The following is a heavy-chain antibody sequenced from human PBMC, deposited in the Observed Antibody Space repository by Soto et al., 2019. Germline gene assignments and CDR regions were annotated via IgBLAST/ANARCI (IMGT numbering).Heavy chain of an antibody. CDR3: ARLVKDIVVVPAASLLDP. J-gene: IGHJ5*02. D-gene: IGHD2-2*01. CDR2: IYYSGST. V-gene: IGHV4-59*08. CDR1: GGSISSYY. Sequence: SETLSLTCTVSGGSISSYYPSWIRQPPGKGLEWIGYIYYSGSTNYNPSLKSRVTISVDTSKNQFSLKLSSVTAADTAVYYCARLVKDIVVVPAASLLDPWGQGTLVTSPQ.